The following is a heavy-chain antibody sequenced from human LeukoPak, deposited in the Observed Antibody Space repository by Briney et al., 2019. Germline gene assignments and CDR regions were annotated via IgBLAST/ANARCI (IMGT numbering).Heavy chain of an antibody. J-gene: IGHJ3*02. CDR2: IRSDGTI. V-gene: IGHV3-69-1*01. D-gene: IGHD2/OR15-2a*01. CDR1: GFNSFNFP. Sequence: GGSLRLSCEASGFNSFNFPMNWVRKAPGRGLEWVSHIRSDGTITYADSVKGRFTISRDDAKTSVYLQLNSLRDEDTAIYYCARDNIWVFDIWGQGTMVTVSS. CDR3: ARDNIWVFDI.